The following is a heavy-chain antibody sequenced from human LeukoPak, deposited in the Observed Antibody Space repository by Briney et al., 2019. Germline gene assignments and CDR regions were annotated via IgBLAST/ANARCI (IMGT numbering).Heavy chain of an antibody. D-gene: IGHD5-12*01. CDR3: ARGSEYSGYDWYY. J-gene: IGHJ4*02. V-gene: IGHV1-2*02. Sequence: GASVKVSCKASGYTFTGYYMHWVRQAPGQGLEWMGWINPNSGGTNYAQKFQGRVTMTRDTSISTAYMELSRLRSDDTAVYYCARGSEYSGYDWYYWGQGTLVTVSS. CDR1: GYTFTGYY. CDR2: INPNSGGT.